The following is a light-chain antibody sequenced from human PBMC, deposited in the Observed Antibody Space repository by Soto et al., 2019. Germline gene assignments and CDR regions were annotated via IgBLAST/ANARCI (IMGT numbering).Light chain of an antibody. J-gene: IGLJ2*01. CDR2: EHN. CDR3: QSYDSSTVI. V-gene: IGLV6-57*04. CDR1: SGGTASNY. Sequence: NFMLTQPHSVSESPGKTVTISCTRSSGGTASNYVQWYQQRPGSAPTTVIYEHNQRPSGVPDRFSGSTDGSSNSASLTISGLQTEDEADYYCQSYDSSTVIFGGGTKLTVL.